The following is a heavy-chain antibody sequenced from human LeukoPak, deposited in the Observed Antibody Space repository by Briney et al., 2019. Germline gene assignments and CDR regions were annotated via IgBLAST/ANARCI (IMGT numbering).Heavy chain of an antibody. V-gene: IGHV4-61*02. CDR2: IYTSGST. J-gene: IGHJ4*02. D-gene: IGHD3-10*01. Sequence: SQTLSLTCTVSGGSISSGSYYWSWIRQPAGKGLEWIGRIYTSGSTNYNPSLKSRVTISVDTSKNQFSLKLSSVTAADTAVYYCAGSGGLANQGAVFDYWGQGTLVTVPS. CDR1: GGSISSGSYY. CDR3: AGSGGLANQGAVFDY.